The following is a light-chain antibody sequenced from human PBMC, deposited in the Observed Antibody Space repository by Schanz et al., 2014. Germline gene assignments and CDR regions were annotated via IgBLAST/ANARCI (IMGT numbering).Light chain of an antibody. CDR1: QSVSSSY. CDR3: QQRSNWPLT. V-gene: IGKV3D-20*02. Sequence: EIVLTQSPGPLSLSPGERATLSCRASQSVSSSYLAWYQQKPGQAPRLLIYDASSRATGVPDRFSGSGSGTDFTLTIARLEPEDFALYYCQQRSNWPLTFGGGTKVEIK. CDR2: DAS. J-gene: IGKJ4*01.